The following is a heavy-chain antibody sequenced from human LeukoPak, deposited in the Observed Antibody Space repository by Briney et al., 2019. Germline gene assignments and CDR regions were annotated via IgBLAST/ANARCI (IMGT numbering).Heavy chain of an antibody. J-gene: IGHJ4*02. CDR1: GYTFTSYG. Sequence: ASVNFSCKASGYTFTSYGISWMRQAPGQGLKWMGWISAYNGNTNYAQKLQGRVTMTTDTSTSTAYMELSSLRSEDTAVYYCAREWASSVVGATYWGQGTLVTVSS. CDR2: ISAYNGNT. V-gene: IGHV1-18*01. CDR3: AREWASSVVGATY. D-gene: IGHD1-26*01.